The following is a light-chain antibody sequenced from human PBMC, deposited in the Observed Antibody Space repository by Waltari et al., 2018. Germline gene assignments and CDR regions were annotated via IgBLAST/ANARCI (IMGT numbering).Light chain of an antibody. J-gene: IGLJ3*02. CDR2: ETS. CDR1: APNIGINH. V-gene: IGLV1-51*02. Sequence: QSVLTQPPSVSAAPGQRVTISCSGTAPNIGINHVSWYQQFPGTAPKLLIHETSKRPSGIPDRFSGSKAGASATLDITGLQTGDEADYYCGTWDLSLNSGVFGGGTKLTVL. CDR3: GTWDLSLNSGV.